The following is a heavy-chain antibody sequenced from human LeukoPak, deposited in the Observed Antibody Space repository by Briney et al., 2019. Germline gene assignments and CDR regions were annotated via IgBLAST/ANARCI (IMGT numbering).Heavy chain of an antibody. J-gene: IGHJ4*02. V-gene: IGHV3-21*01. CDR2: ICSTSRCI. Sequence: GGSLRLSCAASGFTISSYSMNWVRQAPGKGLEWVSSICSTSRCIFYADSVKGRFTISRDNAKSSLYLQMNDLRAEDTAVYYCVRHGDTDSCLANWSQGTLVTVSS. D-gene: IGHD2-2*01. CDR1: GFTISSYS. CDR3: VRHGDTDSCLAN.